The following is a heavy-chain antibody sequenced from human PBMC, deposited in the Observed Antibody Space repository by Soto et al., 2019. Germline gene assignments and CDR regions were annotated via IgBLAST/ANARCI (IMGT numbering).Heavy chain of an antibody. J-gene: IGHJ1*01. V-gene: IGHV1-69*08. D-gene: IGHD4-17*01. Sequence: QVQLVQSGAEVKKPGSSVKVSCKASGGTFSSYTISWVRQAPGQGLEWMGRIIPILGIANYAQKFQGRVTXTXDXXTSTAYMELSGLRSEDTAVYYCARDRCSSHQYFQHWGQGTLVTGSS. CDR1: GGTFSSYT. CDR2: IIPILGIA. CDR3: ARDRCSSHQYFQH.